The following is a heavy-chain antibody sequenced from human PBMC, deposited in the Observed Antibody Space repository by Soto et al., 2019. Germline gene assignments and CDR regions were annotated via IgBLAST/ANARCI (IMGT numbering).Heavy chain of an antibody. CDR3: ATLRFLEWLFDLYFDY. CDR2: ISGSGGST. CDR1: GFTFSSYA. Sequence: GGSLRLSCAASGFTFSSYAMSWVRQAPGKGLEWVSAISGSGGSTYYADSVKGRFTISRDNSKNTLYLQMNSLRAEDTAVYYCATLRFLEWLFDLYFDYWGQGTLVTVSS. J-gene: IGHJ4*02. V-gene: IGHV3-23*01. D-gene: IGHD3-3*01.